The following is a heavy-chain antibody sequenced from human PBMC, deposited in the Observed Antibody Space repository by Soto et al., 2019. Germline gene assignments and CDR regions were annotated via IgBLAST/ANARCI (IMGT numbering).Heavy chain of an antibody. V-gene: IGHV1-18*01. J-gene: IGHJ3*02. Sequence: QVQLVQSGAEVKKPGASVKVSCKASGYTFTSYGISWVRQAPGQGLAWMGWISAYNGNTNYAQKLPGRVTMTTDTSTSTAYMEVRSLRSDDTAVYYCARWVGGDYDDAFDIWGQGTMVTVSS. CDR1: GYTFTSYG. D-gene: IGHD4-17*01. CDR3: ARWVGGDYDDAFDI. CDR2: ISAYNGNT.